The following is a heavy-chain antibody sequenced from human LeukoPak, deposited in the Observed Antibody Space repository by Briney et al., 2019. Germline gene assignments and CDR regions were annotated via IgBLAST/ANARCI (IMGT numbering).Heavy chain of an antibody. Sequence: GGSLRLSCAASGFTFSTYAMSWVRQAPGKGLECVSALSGNGNTIYYADSVKGRFTISRDNSKNTLSLQMNSLRAEDTAVYYCARNYGRSLPVDYWGQGTLVTVSS. V-gene: IGHV3-23*01. CDR1: GFTFSTYA. D-gene: IGHD1-7*01. J-gene: IGHJ4*02. CDR3: ARNYGRSLPVDY. CDR2: LSGNGNTI.